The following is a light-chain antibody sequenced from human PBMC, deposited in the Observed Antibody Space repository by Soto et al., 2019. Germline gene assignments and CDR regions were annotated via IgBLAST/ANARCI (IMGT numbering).Light chain of an antibody. CDR2: LGS. CDR3: MQALQTPLT. CDR1: QSLLHSNGYNY. J-gene: IGKJ4*01. V-gene: IGKV2-28*01. Sequence: DIVMTQSPLSLPVTPGEPASISCRSSQSLLHSNGYNYLDWYLQKPGQSPQLLIYLGSNRASGVPDRFSGSGSGTDFTLNISRVEAEDVGVYYCMQALQTPLTFDGGTKVEIK.